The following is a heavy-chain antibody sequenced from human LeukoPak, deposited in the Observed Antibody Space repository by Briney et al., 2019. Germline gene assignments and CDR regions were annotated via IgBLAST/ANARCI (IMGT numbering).Heavy chain of an antibody. D-gene: IGHD3-10*01. CDR1: RGSLSVYY. CDR2: LNHSGRT. V-gene: IGHV4-34*01. CDR3: ATSPYYYGSGSYRYYYYGMDV. J-gene: IGHJ6*04. Sequence: SETLSLTCAVYRGSLSVYYWSWLRQPPGKGVEWNGELNHSGRTNYNPSLKSRVTISVDTSKNQFSLKLSSVTAADTAVYYCATSPYYYGSGSYRYYYYGMDVWGKGTTVTVSS.